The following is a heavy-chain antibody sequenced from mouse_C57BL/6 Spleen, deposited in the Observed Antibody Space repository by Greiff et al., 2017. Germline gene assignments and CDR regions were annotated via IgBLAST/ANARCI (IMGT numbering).Heavy chain of an antibody. CDR2: IYPRSGNT. D-gene: IGHD1-1*01. V-gene: IGHV1-81*01. CDR1: GYTFTRYG. J-gene: IGHJ3*01. CDR3: ANYGSSYFFAY. Sequence: VQLQQSGAELARPGASVKLSCKASGYTFTRYGISWVKQRTGQGLEWIGEIYPRSGNTYYNEKFKGKATLTADKSSSTAYMELRSLTSEDSAVYFCANYGSSYFFAYWGQGTLVTVSA.